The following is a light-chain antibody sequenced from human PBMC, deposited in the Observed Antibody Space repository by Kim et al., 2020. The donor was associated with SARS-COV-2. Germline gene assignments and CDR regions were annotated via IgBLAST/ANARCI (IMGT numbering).Light chain of an antibody. CDR2: KAS. Sequence: IGNWLARFQQKPGNAPKLLIYKASFLQSGVPSRFSGSGSGTEFTLTISSLQPDDFATYYCQQYERYPYTFGQGTKLEI. V-gene: IGKV1-5*03. J-gene: IGKJ2*01. CDR3: QQYERYPYT. CDR1: IGNW.